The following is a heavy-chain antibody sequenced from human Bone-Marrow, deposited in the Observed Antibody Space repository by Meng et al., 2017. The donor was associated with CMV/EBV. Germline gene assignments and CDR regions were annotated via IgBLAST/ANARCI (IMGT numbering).Heavy chain of an antibody. CDR3: ARDRWRGGNSFDY. D-gene: IGHD2-15*01. CDR2: ISYDGSNK. Sequence: GGSLRLSCAASGFTFSSYAMHWVRQAPGKGLEWVAVISYDGSNKYYADSVKGRFTISRDNSKNTLYLQMNSLRAEDTAVYYCARDRWRGGNSFDYWGQGTLDTVSS. V-gene: IGHV3-30*04. J-gene: IGHJ4*02. CDR1: GFTFSSYA.